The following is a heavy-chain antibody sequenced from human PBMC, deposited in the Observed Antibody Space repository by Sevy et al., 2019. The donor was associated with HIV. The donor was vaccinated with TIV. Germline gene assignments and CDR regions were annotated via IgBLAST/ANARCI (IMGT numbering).Heavy chain of an antibody. CDR1: GFSFSNAW. V-gene: IGHV3-7*01. J-gene: IGHJ4*02. CDR2: IRQDGNEI. Sequence: GGSLRLSCAASGFSFSNAWMNWFRQAPGKGLEWVANIRQDGNEIYYADSVKGRFTISRDNAMQSLYLEMNNLRVEDSGIYYCARRYFDVWGQGTLVTVSS. CDR3: ARRYFDV.